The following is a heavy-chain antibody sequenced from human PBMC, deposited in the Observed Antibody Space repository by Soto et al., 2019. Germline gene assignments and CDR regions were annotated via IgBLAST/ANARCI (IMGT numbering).Heavy chain of an antibody. J-gene: IGHJ6*03. CDR1: GGSFITYY. CDR3: ARHVGGYYYYMDV. CDR2: IYYSGNT. Sequence: SETLSLTCAVYGGSFITYYWNWIRQPPGKGLEWIGSIYYSGNTYYNPSLKSRVTISVDTFKNHFSLKLSSVTAADTAVYYCARHVGGYYYYMDVWGKGTTLTVSS. V-gene: IGHV4-39*01. D-gene: IGHD2-15*01.